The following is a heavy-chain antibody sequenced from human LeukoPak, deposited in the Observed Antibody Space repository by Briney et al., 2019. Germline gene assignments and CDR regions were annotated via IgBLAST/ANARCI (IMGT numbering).Heavy chain of an antibody. CDR3: ARGAIDYYDSSGYYQYYFDY. J-gene: IGHJ4*02. D-gene: IGHD3-22*01. Sequence: SVKVSCKASGGTFSSYAISWVRQAPGQGLEWMGGIIPIFGTANYAQKFQGRVTITADESTSTAYMELSSLRSEDTAVYYCARGAIDYYDSSGYYQYYFDYWGQGTLVTVSS. CDR1: GGTFSSYA. V-gene: IGHV1-69*13. CDR2: IIPIFGTA.